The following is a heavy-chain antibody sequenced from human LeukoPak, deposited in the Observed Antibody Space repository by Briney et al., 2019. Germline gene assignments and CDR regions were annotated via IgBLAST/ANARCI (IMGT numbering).Heavy chain of an antibody. CDR2: ISSGGDRT. D-gene: IGHD4-17*01. J-gene: IGHJ4*02. CDR3: AEGDYGDYGIFAS. Sequence: PGGSLRLSCTASGFTFSNYAMNWVRQAPGKGLGWVSAISSGGDRTYYADSVKGRFTISRDNSKNTLYLQMNSLKADDTAIYYCAEGDYGDYGIFASWGQGTLVTVSS. V-gene: IGHV3-23*01. CDR1: GFTFSNYA.